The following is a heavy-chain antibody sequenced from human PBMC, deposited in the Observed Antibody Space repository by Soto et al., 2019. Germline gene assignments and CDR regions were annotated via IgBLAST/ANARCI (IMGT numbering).Heavy chain of an antibody. D-gene: IGHD6-19*01. CDR1: GFTFSSYG. CDR2: ISYDGSNK. J-gene: IGHJ4*02. Sequence: VQLVESGGGVVQPGRSLRLSCAASGFTFSSYGMHWVRQAPGKGLEWVAVISYDGSNKYYADSVKGRFTISRDNSKNTLYLQMNSLRAEDTAVYYCAKGASGWEEHFDYWGQGTLVTVSS. CDR3: AKGASGWEEHFDY. V-gene: IGHV3-30*18.